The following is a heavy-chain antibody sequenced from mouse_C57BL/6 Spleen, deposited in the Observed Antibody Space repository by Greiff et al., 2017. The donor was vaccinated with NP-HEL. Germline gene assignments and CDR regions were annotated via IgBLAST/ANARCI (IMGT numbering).Heavy chain of an antibody. CDR2: ISGGGGNT. V-gene: IGHV5-9*01. J-gene: IGHJ2*01. CDR1: GFTFSSYT. D-gene: IGHD1-1*02. CDR3: ARQEGGYFDD. Sequence: EVQLVESGGGLVKPGGSLKLSCAASGFTFSSYTMSWVRQTPEKRLEWVATISGGGGNTYYPDSVKGRFTISRDNAKNTLYLQMSSLRSEDTALYYGARQEGGYFDDWGQGTTLTVSS.